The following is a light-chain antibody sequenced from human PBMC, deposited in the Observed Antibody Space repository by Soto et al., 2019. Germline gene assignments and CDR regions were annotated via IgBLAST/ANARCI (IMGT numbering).Light chain of an antibody. V-gene: IGKV3-20*01. CDR3: QQYGGSPSYT. Sequence: EIVLTQSPGTLSLSPGERATLSCRASQSVSSSYLAWYQQKSGQAPRLLIYGASSRATGIPDRFSGSGSGTDFTLTISRLEPEDFAVYYCQQYGGSPSYTFGQGTKLEIK. CDR2: GAS. J-gene: IGKJ2*01. CDR1: QSVSSSY.